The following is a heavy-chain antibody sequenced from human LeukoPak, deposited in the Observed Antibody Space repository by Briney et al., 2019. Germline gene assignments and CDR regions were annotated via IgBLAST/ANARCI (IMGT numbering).Heavy chain of an antibody. V-gene: IGHV1-69*13. Sequence: SVKVSCKASGGTFSSYAISWVRQAPGQGLEWMGGIVPIFGTANYAQKFQGRVTITADESTSTAYMELSSLRSEDTAVYYCARVAGTAAHFDYWGQGTLVTVSS. CDR1: GGTFSSYA. D-gene: IGHD1-7*01. CDR2: IVPIFGTA. J-gene: IGHJ4*02. CDR3: ARVAGTAAHFDY.